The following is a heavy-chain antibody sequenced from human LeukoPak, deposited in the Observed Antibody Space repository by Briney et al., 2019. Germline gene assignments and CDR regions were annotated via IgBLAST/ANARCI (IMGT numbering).Heavy chain of an antibody. CDR2: IKQDGSEK. D-gene: IGHD5-18*01. CDR3: EGGVT. Sequence: GGSLRLSCAVSGFAVSSYWMNWVRQAPGKGLEWVANIKQDGSEKYYVDSVKGRFIISRDNARNSLYLQMNSLRVEDTAVYYCEGGVTWGQGTLVTVSP. CDR1: GFAVSSYW. V-gene: IGHV3-7*04. J-gene: IGHJ4*02.